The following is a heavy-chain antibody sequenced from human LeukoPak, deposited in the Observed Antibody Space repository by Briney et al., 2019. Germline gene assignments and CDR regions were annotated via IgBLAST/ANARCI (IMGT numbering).Heavy chain of an antibody. V-gene: IGHV4-34*01. CDR1: GGSFSGYY. D-gene: IGHD3-22*01. Sequence: SETLSLTCAVYGGSFSGYYWSWIRQPPGKGLEWIGEINHSGSTNYNPSLKSRVTISVDTSKNQFSLKLSSVTAADTAVYYCARDLGNYYDSSGPGDYWGQGTLVTVSS. CDR2: INHSGST. CDR3: ARDLGNYYDSSGPGDY. J-gene: IGHJ4*02.